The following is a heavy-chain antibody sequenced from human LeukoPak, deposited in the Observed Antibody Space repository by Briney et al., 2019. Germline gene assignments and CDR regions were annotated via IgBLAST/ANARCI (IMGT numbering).Heavy chain of an antibody. D-gene: IGHD4-17*01. Sequence: ASVKVSCKTPGYTFTDYDIHWVRQAPGQGLEWMGWINPNSANTNFAQKLQGRLTFTSDTSLNLVYMELSGLTSEDAAVYFCARGDFGETNTAFDIWGQGTLVAVSS. J-gene: IGHJ3*02. CDR1: GYTFTDYD. V-gene: IGHV1-8*03. CDR2: INPNSANT. CDR3: ARGDFGETNTAFDI.